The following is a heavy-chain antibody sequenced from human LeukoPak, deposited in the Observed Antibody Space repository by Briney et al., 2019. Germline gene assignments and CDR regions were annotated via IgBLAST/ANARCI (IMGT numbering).Heavy chain of an antibody. D-gene: IGHD5-12*01. CDR3: AKDAIIVATIREIAS. V-gene: IGHV3-30*02. CDR2: ISYDGNDK. CDR1: GFTFSKYG. Sequence: GGSLRLSCGASGFTFSKYGMYWVRQAPGKGLEWVTFISYDGNDKYYGDSVKGRFTISRDNSKNTLYLQMNSLRPEDTAVYYCAKDAIIVATIREIASWGQGTLVTVSS. J-gene: IGHJ4*02.